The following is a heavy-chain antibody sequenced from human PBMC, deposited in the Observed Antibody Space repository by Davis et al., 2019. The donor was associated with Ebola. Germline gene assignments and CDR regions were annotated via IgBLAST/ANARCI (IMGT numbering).Heavy chain of an antibody. CDR1: GFTLSGYD. D-gene: IGHD4-11*01. CDR3: AKGSNLDY. J-gene: IGHJ4*02. Sequence: GGSLRLSCAASGFTLSGYDMNWVRQAPGKGLQWVAVIWDDGSNKYYADSVKGRFTISRDNSKNTLYLQMNSLRAEDTAVYYCAKGSNLDYWGQGTLVTVSS. CDR2: IWDDGSNK. V-gene: IGHV3-30*02.